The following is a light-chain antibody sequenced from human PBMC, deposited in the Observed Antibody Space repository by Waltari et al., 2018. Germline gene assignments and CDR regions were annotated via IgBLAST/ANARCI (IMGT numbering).Light chain of an antibody. J-gene: IGLJ2*01. V-gene: IGLV1-44*01. Sequence: QSVLTQPPSASGTTGQTVSISCSGGSSNIAGNTVNWYQQLPGVAPKRLINGNKQRPSRGPGRLSGSMSGASASLDISGLQSEDEADSCCAAWYDSLYGRVFGGGTKLHVL. CDR3: AAWYDSLYGRV. CDR2: GNK. CDR1: SSNIAGNT.